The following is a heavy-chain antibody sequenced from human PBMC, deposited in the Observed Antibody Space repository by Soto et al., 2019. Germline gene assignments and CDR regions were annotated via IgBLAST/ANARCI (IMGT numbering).Heavy chain of an antibody. D-gene: IGHD1-26*01. CDR1: GGSISNSNW. CDR3: AHRPIVGAAI. Sequence: QVQLQESGPGLVKPSGTLSLTCAVFGGSISNSNWWIWVRQPPGKGLDWIGEIFHSGSTNYNSSLMGRVTISVDKANNLCSLKLSSVTAADTAVYYCAHRPIVGAAIWGQGTLVTVSS. J-gene: IGHJ4*02. V-gene: IGHV4-4*02. CDR2: IFHSGST.